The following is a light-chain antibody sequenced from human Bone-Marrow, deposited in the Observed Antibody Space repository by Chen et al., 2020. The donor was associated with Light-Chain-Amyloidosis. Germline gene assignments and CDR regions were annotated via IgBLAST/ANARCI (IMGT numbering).Light chain of an antibody. Sequence: EILLTQSPPPLSASPGERATLSCRASQSVSSNLAWYQQKPGQAPRLLIYGASTRATGIPARFSGSGSGTEFTLTISSLQYEDFAVYYCQQYNNWPPLTFGEGTKVEIK. CDR2: GAS. V-gene: IGKV3-15*01. CDR3: QQYNNWPPLT. J-gene: IGKJ4*01. CDR1: QSVSSN.